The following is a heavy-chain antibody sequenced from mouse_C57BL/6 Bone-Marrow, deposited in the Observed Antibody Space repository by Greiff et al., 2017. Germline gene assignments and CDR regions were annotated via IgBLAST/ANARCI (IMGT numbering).Heavy chain of an antibody. CDR2: FYPGSGSI. D-gene: IGHD2-3*01. Sequence: QVQLQQSGAELVKPGASVKLSCKASGYTFTKYTIHWVKQRSGQGLEWIGWFYPGSGSIKYNEKFKDKATLTADKSSSTVYLELSRLTSEDSAVYFCARHEEGGGYYVYAMDYWGRGTSVTVSS. CDR1: GYTFTKYT. J-gene: IGHJ4*01. CDR3: ARHEEGGGYYVYAMDY. V-gene: IGHV1-62-2*01.